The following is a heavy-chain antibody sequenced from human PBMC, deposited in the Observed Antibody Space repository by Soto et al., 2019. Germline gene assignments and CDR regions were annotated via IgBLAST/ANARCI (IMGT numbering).Heavy chain of an antibody. J-gene: IGHJ6*02. CDR1: CGSFSGYY. V-gene: IGHV4-34*01. D-gene: IGHD2-15*01. CDR2: INHSGST. CDR3: ATSRGCSGGSCYSSYYYGMDV. Sequence: SETLSLTCAVYCGSFSGYYWSWIRQPPGKGLEWIGEINHSGSTNYNPSLKSRVTISVDTSKNQFSLKLSSVTAADTAVYYCATSRGCSGGSCYSSYYYGMDVWGQGTTVTVSS.